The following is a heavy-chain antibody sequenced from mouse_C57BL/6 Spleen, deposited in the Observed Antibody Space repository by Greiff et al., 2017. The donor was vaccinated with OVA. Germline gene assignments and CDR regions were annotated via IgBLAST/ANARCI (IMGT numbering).Heavy chain of an antibody. CDR1: GYTFTSYW. D-gene: IGHD3-2*01. J-gene: IGHJ3*01. CDR3: ARSLIDSPAWFAY. CDR2: INPSNGGT. V-gene: IGHV1-53*01. Sequence: QVQLQQPGPELVKPGASVKLSCKASGYTFTSYWMHWVKQRPGQGLEWIGNINPSNGGTNYNEKFKSKATLTVDKSSSTAYMQLSSLTSEDSAVYYCARSLIDSPAWFAYWGQGTLVTVSA.